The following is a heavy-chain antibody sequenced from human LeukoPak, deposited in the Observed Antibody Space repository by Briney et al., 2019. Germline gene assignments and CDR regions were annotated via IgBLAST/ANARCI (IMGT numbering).Heavy chain of an antibody. J-gene: IGHJ4*02. V-gene: IGHV4-34*01. Sequence: SSETLSLTCAVYGGSFSGYYWSWIRQPPGKGLEWIGEINHSGSTNYNPSLKSRVTISVDTSKNQFSLKLSSVTAADTAVYYCASGDYGDYFVIDYWGQGTLVTVSP. D-gene: IGHD4-17*01. CDR2: INHSGST. CDR3: ASGDYGDYFVIDY. CDR1: GGSFSGYY.